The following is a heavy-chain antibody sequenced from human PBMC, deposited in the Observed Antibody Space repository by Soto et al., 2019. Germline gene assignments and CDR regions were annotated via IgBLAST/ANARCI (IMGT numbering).Heavy chain of an antibody. CDR3: ARIPVDTSMIYWLDP. CDR1: GGSVSSGDYY. D-gene: IGHD5-18*01. J-gene: IGHJ5*02. CDR2: IYYSGNT. V-gene: IGHV4-61*08. Sequence: PSETLSLTCTVSGGSVSSGDYYWSWIRQPPGKGLEWIGYIYYSGNTNYNPSLKSRVIISVDTSKNLFSLKLTSVTAADTAVYYCARIPVDTSMIYWLDPWGQGTLVTGSS.